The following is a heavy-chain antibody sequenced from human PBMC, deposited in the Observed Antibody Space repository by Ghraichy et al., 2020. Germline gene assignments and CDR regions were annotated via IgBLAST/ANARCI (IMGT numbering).Heavy chain of an antibody. CDR3: ARDQQYQLLWSLYYYYGMDV. D-gene: IGHD2-2*01. Sequence: GGSLRLSCAASGFTFSSYWMSWVRQAPGKGLEWVANIKQDGSEKYYVDSVKGRFTISRDNAKNSLYLQMNSLRAEDTAVYYCARDQQYQLLWSLYYYYGMDVWGQGTTVTVSS. CDR1: GFTFSSYW. V-gene: IGHV3-7*01. J-gene: IGHJ6*02. CDR2: IKQDGSEK.